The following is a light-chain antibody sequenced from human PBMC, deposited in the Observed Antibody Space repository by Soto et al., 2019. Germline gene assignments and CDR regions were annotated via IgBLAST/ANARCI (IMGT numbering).Light chain of an antibody. V-gene: IGLV2-23*01. CDR1: STNVGSSNV. CDR3: CSYAGTNTWV. J-gene: IGLJ2*01. CDR2: DGS. Sequence: QSALTQPASVSGSPGQSITISCTGTSTNVGSSNVVSWYQQYPGKAPRLVIYDGSKRPSGVSIRFSGSKSGNTDSLTISGLQTDDEADYYCCSYAGTNTWVFGGGTKLTVL.